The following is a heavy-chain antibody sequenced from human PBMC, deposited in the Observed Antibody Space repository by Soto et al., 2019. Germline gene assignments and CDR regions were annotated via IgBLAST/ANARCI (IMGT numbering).Heavy chain of an antibody. D-gene: IGHD6-25*01. V-gene: IGHV3-7*04. CDR2: INEDGSAK. CDR1: GFTFSSSW. Sequence: VQVVESGGDLVQPGGSLRLSCAASGFTFSSSWMNWVRQAPGKGLEWVANINEDGSAKYHVDSVKGRFTISRDNAKNSLYLQMNNLRGEDTAVYYCGRGRQHAIDIWGQGTMVTVSS. CDR3: GRGRQHAIDI. J-gene: IGHJ3*02.